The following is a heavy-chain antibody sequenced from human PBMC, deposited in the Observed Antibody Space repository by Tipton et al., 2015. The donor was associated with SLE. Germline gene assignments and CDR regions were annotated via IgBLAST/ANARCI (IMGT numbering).Heavy chain of an antibody. CDR1: GFTFSSYA. CDR2: ISGGGGST. D-gene: IGHD2-21*01. Sequence: SLRLSCAASGFTFSSYAMSWVRQAPGKGLEWVSSISGGGGSTYYAQSFKGRFTISRDNSQNTLYLQMNSLGVEDTALYYCAKDRYCGGGTCLRSYFDYWGQGALVTVSS. J-gene: IGHJ4*02. CDR3: AKDRYCGGGTCLRSYFDY. V-gene: IGHV3-23*01.